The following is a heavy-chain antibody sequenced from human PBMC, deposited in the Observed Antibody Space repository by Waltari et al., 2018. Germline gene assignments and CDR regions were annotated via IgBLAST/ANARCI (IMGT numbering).Heavy chain of an antibody. Sequence: QVQLQESGPGLVKPSETLSLTCTVSGGSISSYYWSWIRQPPGKGLEWIGYIYYSGRTNYNPSLKSRVTISVDTSKNQFSLKLSSVTAADTAVYYCAREIAVAEIDYWGQGTLVTVSS. V-gene: IGHV4-59*01. CDR3: AREIAVAEIDY. CDR1: GGSISSYY. CDR2: IYYSGRT. D-gene: IGHD6-19*01. J-gene: IGHJ4*02.